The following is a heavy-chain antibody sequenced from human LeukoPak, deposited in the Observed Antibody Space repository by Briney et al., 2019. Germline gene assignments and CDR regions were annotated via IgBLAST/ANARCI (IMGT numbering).Heavy chain of an antibody. CDR3: ARQPGYCSGGSCYGGLDY. CDR1: GGTFSSYA. V-gene: IGHV1-69*05. D-gene: IGHD2-15*01. J-gene: IGHJ4*02. CDR2: IIPIFGTA. Sequence: SVKVSCKASGGTFSSYAISWVRQAPGQGLEWMGGIIPIFGTANYAQKFQGRVTITTDESTSTAYMELSSLRSEDTAVYYCARQPGYCSGGSCYGGLDYWGQGTLVTVSS.